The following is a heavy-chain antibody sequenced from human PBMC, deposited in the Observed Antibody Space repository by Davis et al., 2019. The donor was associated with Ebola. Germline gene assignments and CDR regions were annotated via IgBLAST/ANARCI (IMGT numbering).Heavy chain of an antibody. D-gene: IGHD2/OR15-2a*01. V-gene: IGHV5-10-1*04. J-gene: IGHJ4*02. CDR3: ARQESLYGSSDY. CDR1: GYSFTSYW. Sequence: GASLKISCTGSGYSFTSYWISWVRQMPGKGLEWMGRIDPSDSYTNYSPAFEGQVTISVDRSTNTAYLQWSSLKASDIAMYYCARQESLYGSSDYWGQGTLVTVSS. CDR2: IDPSDSYT.